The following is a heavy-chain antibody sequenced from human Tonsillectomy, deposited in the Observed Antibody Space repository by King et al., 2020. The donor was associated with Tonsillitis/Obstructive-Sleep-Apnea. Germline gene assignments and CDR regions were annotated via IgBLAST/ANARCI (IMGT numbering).Heavy chain of an antibody. CDR2: ISWNSGSI. CDR1: GFTFDDYA. V-gene: IGHV3-9*01. J-gene: IGHJ6*03. Sequence: VQLVESGGGLVQPGRSLRLSCAASGFTFDDYAMHWVRQAPGKGLEWVSGISWNSGSIGYADSVKGRFTISRDNAKNSLYLQMNSLRAEDTALYYCAKAGYLGYYDFWSGYYTGDYYYYYMDVWGKGTTVTVSS. CDR3: AKAGYLGYYDFWSGYYTGDYYYYYMDV. D-gene: IGHD3-3*01.